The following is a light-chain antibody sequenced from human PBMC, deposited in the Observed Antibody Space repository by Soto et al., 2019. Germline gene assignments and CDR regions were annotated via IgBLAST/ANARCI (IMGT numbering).Light chain of an antibody. J-gene: IGLJ1*01. Sequence: SYELTQPPSESVAPGETASISCGGDRIGRKSVHWYQQRPGQAPVLVMYYDNDRPSEIPERFSGFNSGNTATLDISGVEAGDEADYYCQVWDSSSDHYVFGPGTELTVL. CDR1: RIGRKS. CDR3: QVWDSSSDHYV. CDR2: YDN. V-gene: IGLV3-21*04.